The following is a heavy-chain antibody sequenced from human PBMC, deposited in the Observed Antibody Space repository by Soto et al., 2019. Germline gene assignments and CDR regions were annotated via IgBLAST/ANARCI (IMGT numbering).Heavy chain of an antibody. CDR1: GFTVSTKY. D-gene: IGHD7-27*01. J-gene: IGHJ4*02. CDR3: ALEPGAADY. Sequence: EVQLVESGGGLVQPGGSLRLSCAASGFTVSTKYMSWVRQAPGKGLEWGSVIYSGGSTLYADSVRGRFTIFRDNYKNTVNLQMNSLRAEDTAVYYCALEPGAADYWVQGTLVTVSS. CDR2: IYSGGST. V-gene: IGHV3-66*01.